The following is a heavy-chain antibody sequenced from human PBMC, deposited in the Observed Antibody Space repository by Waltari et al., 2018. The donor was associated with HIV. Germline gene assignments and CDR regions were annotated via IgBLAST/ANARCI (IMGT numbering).Heavy chain of an antibody. V-gene: IGHV4-61*02. D-gene: IGHD5-18*01. CDR1: GGSITSGTYY. CDR2: IYTRWST. J-gene: IGHJ4*02. Sequence: QVQLQESGPGLVKPSQPLSLTCTVSGGSITSGTYYRNWLRQPAGKGLEWIGRIYTRWSTNYNPSLKSRVTISVDTSKNQFSLKLSSVTAADTAVYYCAREDTAMVYYFDYWGQGTLVTVSS. CDR3: AREDTAMVYYFDY.